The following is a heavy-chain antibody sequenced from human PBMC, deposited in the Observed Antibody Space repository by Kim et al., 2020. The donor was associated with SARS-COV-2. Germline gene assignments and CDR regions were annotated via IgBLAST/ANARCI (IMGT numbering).Heavy chain of an antibody. J-gene: IGHJ3*02. CDR2: IYYSGST. Sequence: SETLSLTCTVSGGSISSGGYYWSWIRQHPGKGLEWIGYIYYSGSTYYNPSLKSRVTISVDTSKNQFSLKLSSVTAADTAVYYCARGDPVAFDIWGQGTMVTVSS. V-gene: IGHV4-31*03. CDR1: GGSISSGGYY. CDR3: ARGDPVAFDI.